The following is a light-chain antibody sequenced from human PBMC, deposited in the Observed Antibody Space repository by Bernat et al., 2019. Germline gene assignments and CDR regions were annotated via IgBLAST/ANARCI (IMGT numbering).Light chain of an antibody. V-gene: IGLV2-14*03. CDR1: TSDVGGYNY. Sequence: QSALTQPASVSGSPGQSITISCTGTTSDVGGYNYVSWYQQHPGKAPKLMIYDVSNRPSGVSNRFSGSKSGNTASLTISGLQAEDEADYHCSSYTSSSTLYVFGTGTTVTVL. CDR2: DVS. CDR3: SSYTSSSTLYV. J-gene: IGLJ1*01.